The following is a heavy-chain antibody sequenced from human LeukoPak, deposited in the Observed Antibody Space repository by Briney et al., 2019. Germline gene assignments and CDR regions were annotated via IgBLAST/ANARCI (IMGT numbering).Heavy chain of an antibody. CDR2: IHHGGTT. V-gene: IGHV4-4*02. CDR3: ARARKPYYYYYMDV. Sequence: SGTLSLTCAVSGGSITSGNWWTWVRQSPGKGLEWIGEIHHGGTTNYNPSLKSRVTISVDTSKNQFSLKLSSVTAADTAVYYCARARKPYYYYYMDVWGKGTTVTISS. CDR1: GGSITSGNW. J-gene: IGHJ6*03.